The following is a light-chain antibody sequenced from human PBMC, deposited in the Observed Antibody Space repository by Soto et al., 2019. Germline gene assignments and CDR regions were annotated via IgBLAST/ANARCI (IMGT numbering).Light chain of an antibody. J-gene: IGKJ3*01. CDR2: DAS. V-gene: IGKV3-11*01. Sequence: EIVLTQSPDTLSLSPGERATLSCRASQSVSSSLAWYQQKPGQAPRLLIYDASNRATGIPARFSGSGSGTDFTLTISSLEPEDCNWPPEVTFGPGTKVDIK. CDR1: QSVSSS. CDR3: VT.